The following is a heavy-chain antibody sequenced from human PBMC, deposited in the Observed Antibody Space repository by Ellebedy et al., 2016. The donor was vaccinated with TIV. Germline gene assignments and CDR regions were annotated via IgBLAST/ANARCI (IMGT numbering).Heavy chain of an antibody. V-gene: IGHV1-3*04. D-gene: IGHD2-15*01. J-gene: IGHJ4*02. CDR2: INTDNGNT. CDR3: AARYCGGGTCYSFFDS. Sequence: AASVKVSCKASGYTFTNYAVHWARQAPGQRLEWMGWINTDNGNTKYSQKFQGRVTITRDTSASTAYMELSSLRSEDTAVYYCAARYCGGGTCYSFFDSWGQGTLVTVSS. CDR1: GYTFTNYA.